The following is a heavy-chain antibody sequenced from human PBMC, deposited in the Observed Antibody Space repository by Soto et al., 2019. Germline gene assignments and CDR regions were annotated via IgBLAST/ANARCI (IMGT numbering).Heavy chain of an antibody. J-gene: IGHJ5*02. CDR2: ISSSSSYT. CDR3: ARDPRDIVVVPAADLWFDP. CDR1: GFTFSDYY. D-gene: IGHD2-2*01. Sequence: GGSLRLSCAASGFTFSDYYMSWIRQAPGKGLEWVSYISSSSSYTNYADSVKGRFTISRDNAKNSLYLQMNSLRAEDTAVYYCARDPRDIVVVPAADLWFDPWGQGTPVTVSS. V-gene: IGHV3-11*06.